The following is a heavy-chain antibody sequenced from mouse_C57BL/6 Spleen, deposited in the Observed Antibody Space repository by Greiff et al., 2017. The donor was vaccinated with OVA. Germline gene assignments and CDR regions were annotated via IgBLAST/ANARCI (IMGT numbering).Heavy chain of an antibody. V-gene: IGHV1-7*01. CDR3: ALDSSGYVDY. Sequence: VQLQQSGAELAKPGASVKLSCKASGYTFTSYLMHWVKQRPGQGLEWIGYINPSSGYTKYNQKFKDKATLTADKSSSTAYMQLSSLTYEDSAVYYCALDSSGYVDYWGKGTTLTVSS. CDR1: GYTFTSYL. CDR2: INPSSGYT. J-gene: IGHJ2*01. D-gene: IGHD3-2*02.